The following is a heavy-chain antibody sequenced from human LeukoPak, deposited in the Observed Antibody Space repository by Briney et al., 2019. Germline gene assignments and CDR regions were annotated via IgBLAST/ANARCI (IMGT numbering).Heavy chain of an antibody. Sequence: ASVKVSCKASGYTFTSYGISWVRQAPGQGLEGMGWISAYNGNTNYAQKLQGRGTMTTDTYTSTAYMELRSLRSDDTAVYYCARGQVGATNWFDPWGQGTLVTVSS. V-gene: IGHV1-18*01. D-gene: IGHD1-26*01. J-gene: IGHJ5*02. CDR1: GYTFTSYG. CDR3: ARGQVGATNWFDP. CDR2: ISAYNGNT.